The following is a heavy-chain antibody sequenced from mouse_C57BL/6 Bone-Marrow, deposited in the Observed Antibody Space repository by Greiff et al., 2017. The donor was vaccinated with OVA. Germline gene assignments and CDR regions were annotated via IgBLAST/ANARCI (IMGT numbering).Heavy chain of an antibody. V-gene: IGHV1-59*01. Sequence: QVQLQQSGAELVRPGTSVKLSCKASGYTFTSYWMHWVKQRPGQGLEWIGVIDPSDSYTNYNQKFKGKATLTVDTSSSTAYMQLSSLTSEDSAVYYCARYFGLLRFDVWGTGTTVTVSS. D-gene: IGHD1-1*01. CDR3: ARYFGLLRFDV. CDR2: IDPSDSYT. J-gene: IGHJ1*03. CDR1: GYTFTSYW.